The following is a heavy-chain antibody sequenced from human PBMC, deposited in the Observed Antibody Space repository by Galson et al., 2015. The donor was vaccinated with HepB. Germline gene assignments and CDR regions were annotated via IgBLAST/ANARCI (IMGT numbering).Heavy chain of an antibody. V-gene: IGHV3-30*04. CDR1: GHTFSSYA. CDR2: ISYDGSNK. Sequence: SLRLSCAASGHTFSSYALHWARRASGKGQRWVAVISYDGSNKYYADSVKGRFTISRDNSKNTLYLQMNSLRAEDTAVYYCARDRGGTMVRGENRLLVAFDIWGQGTMVTVSS. J-gene: IGHJ3*02. CDR3: ARDRGGTMVRGENRLLVAFDI. D-gene: IGHD3-10*01.